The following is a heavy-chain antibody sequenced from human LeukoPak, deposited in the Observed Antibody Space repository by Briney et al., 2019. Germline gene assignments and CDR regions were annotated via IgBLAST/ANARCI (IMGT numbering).Heavy chain of an antibody. CDR1: GGSISTYY. CDR3: ARNFPSSSDAFDI. CDR2: IYYSGST. J-gene: IGHJ3*02. Sequence: SETLPLTCTVSGGSISTYYWSWIRQPPGKGLEWIGYIYYSGSTNYNPSLKSRVTISVDTSKNQFSLKLSSVTAADTAVYYCARNFPSSSDAFDIWGQGTMVTVSS. V-gene: IGHV4-59*01. D-gene: IGHD6-6*01.